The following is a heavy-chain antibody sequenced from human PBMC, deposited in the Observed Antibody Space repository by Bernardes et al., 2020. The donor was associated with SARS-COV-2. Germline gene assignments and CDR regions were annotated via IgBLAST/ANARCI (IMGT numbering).Heavy chain of an antibody. Sequence: GGSLRLSCAASGFTFSSYEMNWVRQAPGKGLEWVSYISSSGSTIYYADSVKGRFTISRDNAKNSLYLQMNSLRAEDTAVYYCARDRGHQLHGSFDIWGQGTMVTVSS. D-gene: IGHD1-7*01. V-gene: IGHV3-48*03. CDR2: ISSSGSTI. J-gene: IGHJ3*02. CDR3: ARDRGHQLHGSFDI. CDR1: GFTFSSYE.